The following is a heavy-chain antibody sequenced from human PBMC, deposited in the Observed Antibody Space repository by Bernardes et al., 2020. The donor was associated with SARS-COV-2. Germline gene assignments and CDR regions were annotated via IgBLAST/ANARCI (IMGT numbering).Heavy chain of an antibody. D-gene: IGHD5-18*01. V-gene: IGHV3-7*01. Sequence: GGSLRLSCAASGFTFSSYWMSWVRQAPGKGLEWVANIKQDGSEKYYVDSVKGRFTISRDNAKNSLYLQMNSLRAEDTAVYYCARVGAAMVTGFDYWGQGTLVTVSS. CDR2: IKQDGSEK. CDR1: GFTFSSYW. CDR3: ARVGAAMVTGFDY. J-gene: IGHJ4*02.